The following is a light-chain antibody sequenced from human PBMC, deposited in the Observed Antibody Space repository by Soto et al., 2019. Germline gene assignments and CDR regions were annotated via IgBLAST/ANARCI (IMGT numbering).Light chain of an antibody. CDR3: SSYTSITRNV. V-gene: IGLV2-14*01. CDR2: DVS. Sequence: QSVLTQPASVSGSPGQSITISCTGTSSDVGGYNYVSWYQQHPGKAPKLMIYDVSNRPSGVSNRFSGSKSGNTASLTISGLQAEDETDYYCSSYTSITRNVFGTGTKVTVL. CDR1: SSDVGGYNY. J-gene: IGLJ1*01.